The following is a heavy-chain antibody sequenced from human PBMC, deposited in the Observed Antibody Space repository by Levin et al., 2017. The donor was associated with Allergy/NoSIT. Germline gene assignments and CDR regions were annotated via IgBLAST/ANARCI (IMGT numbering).Heavy chain of an antibody. V-gene: IGHV1-3*01. J-gene: IGHJ6*03. Sequence: VSVKVSCKASGYSFTAYALHWVRQAPGQRPEWMGWISNGNAKYSQKFQGRVTITRDTSATTAYMELSSLRSEDTAVYYCAREGAPYYYWYIDVWGKGTTVTVSS. CDR2: ISNGNA. CDR3: AREGAPYYYWYIDV. D-gene: IGHD1-26*01. CDR1: GYSFTAYA.